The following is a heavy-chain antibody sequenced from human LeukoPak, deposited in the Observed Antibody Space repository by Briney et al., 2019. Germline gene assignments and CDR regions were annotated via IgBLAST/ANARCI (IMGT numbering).Heavy chain of an antibody. CDR1: GYTFTGYY. J-gene: IGHJ5*01. V-gene: IGHV1-2*02. D-gene: IGHD3-10*01. Sequence: ASVKVSCKASGYTFTGYYMHWVRQAPGQGLEWMGWINPNSGGTNYAQKFQGRVTMTGDPSISTAYVELSRLRSDDTAVYYCSTVGPVWFGELFAWGQEPWSPSPQ. CDR3: STVGPVWFGELFA. CDR2: INPNSGGT.